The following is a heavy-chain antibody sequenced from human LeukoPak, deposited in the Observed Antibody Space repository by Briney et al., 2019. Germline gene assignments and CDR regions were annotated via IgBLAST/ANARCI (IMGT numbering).Heavy chain of an antibody. J-gene: IGHJ4*02. CDR2: IKHDESKI. V-gene: IGHV3-30*02. CDR1: GFTFSNHG. Sequence: GGSLRLSCAASGFTFSNHGMHWVRQAPGKGLEWVAFIKHDESKIHYADSVKGRFTVSRDTAKNTLYLQMNSLGVEDTAGYFCAKESASFHTSGASFDYWGQGTLVTVSS. D-gene: IGHD3-10*01. CDR3: AKESASFHTSGASFDY.